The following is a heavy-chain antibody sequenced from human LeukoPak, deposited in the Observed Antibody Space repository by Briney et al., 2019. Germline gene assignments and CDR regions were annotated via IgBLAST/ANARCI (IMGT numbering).Heavy chain of an antibody. J-gene: IGHJ4*02. CDR1: GYTFTSYG. V-gene: IGHV1-18*01. D-gene: IGHD6-6*01. CDR3: ARDIYSSSTADY. CDR2: ISAYNGNT. Sequence: ASVKVSCKASGYTFTSYGINWVRQAPGQGLEWMGWISAYNGNTNYAQKVQGRVTMTTDTSTSTAYMELRSLRSDDTAVYYCARDIYSSSTADYWGQGTLATVSS.